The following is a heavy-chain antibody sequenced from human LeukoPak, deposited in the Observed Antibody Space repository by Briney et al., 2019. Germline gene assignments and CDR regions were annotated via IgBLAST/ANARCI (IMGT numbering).Heavy chain of an antibody. V-gene: IGHV3-23*01. CDR1: GFTFDDYA. CDR2: ILGGAGST. CDR3: AHGTMYQLDY. D-gene: IGHD2-2*01. J-gene: IGHJ4*02. Sequence: GGSLRLSCAASGFTFDDYAMHWVRQAPGKGLEWVSGILGGAGSTYYADSVKGRFTISRDNSKNTLYLQMNSLRAEDTAVYYCAHGTMYQLDYWGQGTLVTVSS.